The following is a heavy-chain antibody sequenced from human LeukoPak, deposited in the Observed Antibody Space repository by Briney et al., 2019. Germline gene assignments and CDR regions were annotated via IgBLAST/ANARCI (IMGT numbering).Heavy chain of an antibody. CDR1: GGTFSSYA. D-gene: IGHD6-19*01. CDR2: MNPNSGNT. CDR3: ARGYSSG. V-gene: IGHV1-8*02. J-gene: IGHJ4*02. Sequence: GSSVKVSCKASGGTFSSYAISWVRQAPGQGLEWMGWMNPNSGNTGYAQKFQGRVTMTRNTSISTAYMELSSLRSEDTAVYYCARGYSSGWGQGTLVTVSS.